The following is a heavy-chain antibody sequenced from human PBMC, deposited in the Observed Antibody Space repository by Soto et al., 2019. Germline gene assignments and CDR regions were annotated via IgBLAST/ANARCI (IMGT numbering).Heavy chain of an antibody. CDR2: INPSDGST. V-gene: IGHV1-46*03. D-gene: IGHD2-15*01. J-gene: IGHJ4*02. CDR1: GYTFTSYY. Sequence: GASVKVSCKASGYTFTSYYMHWVRQAPGQGLEWMGIINPSDGSTSYAQKFQGRVTMTRDTSTSTVYMELSSLRSEDTAVYYCARDIVVVVAATPGYYFDYWGQGTLVTVSS. CDR3: ARDIVVVVAATPGYYFDY.